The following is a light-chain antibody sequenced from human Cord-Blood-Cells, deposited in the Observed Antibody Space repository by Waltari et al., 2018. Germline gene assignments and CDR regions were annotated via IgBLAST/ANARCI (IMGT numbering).Light chain of an antibody. CDR3: CSYAGSYTLV. CDR2: DVR. V-gene: IGLV2-11*01. CDR1: SSDVGGDNY. J-gene: IGLJ3*02. Sequence: QSALTEPRSVSGSPGQSVTISCTGTSSDVGGDNYVSWYQQHPGKAPKPVIYDVRQRPSGLPARFSGSKSGNTASLTISGLQAEDEADYYCCSYAGSYTLVFGGGTKLTVL.